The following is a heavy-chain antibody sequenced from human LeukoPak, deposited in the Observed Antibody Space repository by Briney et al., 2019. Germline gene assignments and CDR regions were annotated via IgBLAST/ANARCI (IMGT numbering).Heavy chain of an antibody. CDR3: AKLRDCSGGSCYSGYYYYGMDV. Sequence: PGRSLRLSCAASGFTFSNYGMHWVRQAPGKGLEWVAVISDDGNTKFYADSVKGRFTISRDNSKNTLYLQMNSLRAEDTAVYYCAKLRDCSGGSCYSGYYYYGMDVWGQGTTVTVSS. V-gene: IGHV3-30*18. D-gene: IGHD2-15*01. CDR1: GFTFSNYG. CDR2: ISDDGNTK. J-gene: IGHJ6*02.